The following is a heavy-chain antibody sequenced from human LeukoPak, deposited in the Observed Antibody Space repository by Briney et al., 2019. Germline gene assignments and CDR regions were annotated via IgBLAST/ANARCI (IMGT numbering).Heavy chain of an antibody. J-gene: IGHJ4*02. CDR1: GGSISGSNW. V-gene: IGHV4-4*02. CDR3: ARDLNPFDY. Sequence: PSETLSFTGAVSGGSISGSNWWSWVRQPPGKGLEWIGEIYHSGSTNYNPPLKSRVTISVDTSKNQFSLKLSSVTAADTAVYYCARDLNPFDYWGQGTLATVSS. CDR2: IYHSGST.